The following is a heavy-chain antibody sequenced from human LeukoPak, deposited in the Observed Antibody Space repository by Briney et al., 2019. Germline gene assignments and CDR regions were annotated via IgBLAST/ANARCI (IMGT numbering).Heavy chain of an antibody. CDR1: GFTFSSYS. V-gene: IGHV3-48*02. CDR3: ARALQWLDDY. J-gene: IGHJ4*02. D-gene: IGHD6-19*01. Sequence: GGSLRLSCAASGFTFSSYSMNWVRQAPGKGLEWVSYISSSSSTIYYADPVKGRSTISRDNAKNSLYLQMNSLRDEDTAVYYCARALQWLDDYWGQGTLVTVSS. CDR2: ISSSSSTI.